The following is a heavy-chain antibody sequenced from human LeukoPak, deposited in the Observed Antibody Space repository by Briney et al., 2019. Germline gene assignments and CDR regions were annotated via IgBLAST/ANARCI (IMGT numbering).Heavy chain of an antibody. CDR3: ARHSSSCLDY. J-gene: IGHJ4*02. CDR1: GFTFSSHN. CDR2: ISSTSTTI. Sequence: PGGSLRLSCAASGFTFSSHNMNWVRQAPGKGLEWVSYISSTSTTIYYADSVKGRFTISRDNSKNTLYLQMNSLRAEDTAVYYCARHSSSCLDYWGQGTLVTVSS. D-gene: IGHD6-13*01. V-gene: IGHV3-48*01.